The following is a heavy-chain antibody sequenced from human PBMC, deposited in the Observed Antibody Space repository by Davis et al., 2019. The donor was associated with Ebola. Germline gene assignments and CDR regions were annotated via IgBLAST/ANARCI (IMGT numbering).Heavy chain of an antibody. V-gene: IGHV3-7*01. CDR2: IKQDGSDK. CDR1: GFIFSNHW. Sequence: PGGSLRLSCAASGFIFSNHWMNWVRQAPGKGLEWVANIKQDGSDKYYVDSVKGRFTISRDNAKKSLYLQMNSLRAEDTAVYYCARDPSYGSSYFDYWGQGTVVTVSS. CDR3: ARDPSYGSSYFDY. J-gene: IGHJ4*02. D-gene: IGHD5-18*01.